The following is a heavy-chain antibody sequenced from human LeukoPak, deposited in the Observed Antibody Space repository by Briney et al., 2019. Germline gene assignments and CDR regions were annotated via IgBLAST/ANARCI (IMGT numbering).Heavy chain of an antibody. V-gene: IGHV3-23*01. D-gene: IGHD4-23*01. J-gene: IGHJ4*02. CDR2: ISGNAKTQ. CDR3: AKSLYGGLDY. Sequence: PGGSLRLSCAASGFTFSTYAMSWVRQAPGKGLEWVSGISGNAKTQSYADSVKGRFTISRDNSKNTVYLQMNSLRVEDTAVYYCAKSLYGGLDYWGQGTLVTVSS. CDR1: GFTFSTYA.